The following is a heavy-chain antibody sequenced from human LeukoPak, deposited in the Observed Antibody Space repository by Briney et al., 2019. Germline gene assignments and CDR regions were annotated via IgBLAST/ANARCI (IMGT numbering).Heavy chain of an antibody. CDR1: GFTFSSFA. CDR2: ISGSGGST. J-gene: IGHJ4*02. D-gene: IGHD1-1*01. V-gene: IGHV3-23*01. Sequence: GGSLRLSCAASGFTFSSFAMSWVRQAPGKGLEWVSAISGSGGSTYYADSVKGRFTISRDNAKNTLYLQMNSLRAEDTAVYFCASGELDSLYYFDYWGQGTLVTVSS. CDR3: ASGELDSLYYFDY.